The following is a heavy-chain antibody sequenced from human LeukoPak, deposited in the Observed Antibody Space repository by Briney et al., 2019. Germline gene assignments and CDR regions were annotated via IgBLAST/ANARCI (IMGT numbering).Heavy chain of an antibody. J-gene: IGHJ4*02. V-gene: IGHV3-7*01. D-gene: IGHD6-6*01. CDR3: ARIGYSSSSFDY. Sequence: GSLRLSCAASGFTFSHYWMSWVRQAPGKGLEWLANIKEGGSVKYYVDSVKGRFTISRDNAKNSPYLQMNSLRAEDTAVYYCARIGYSSSSFDYWGQGALVTVSS. CDR1: GFTFSHYW. CDR2: IKEGGSVK.